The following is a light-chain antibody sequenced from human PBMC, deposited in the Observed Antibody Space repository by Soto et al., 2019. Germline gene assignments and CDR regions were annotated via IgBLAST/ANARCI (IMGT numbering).Light chain of an antibody. V-gene: IGKV3-15*01. CDR1: QGVSSN. CDR3: QQYNNWPLT. CDR2: GAS. J-gene: IGKJ5*01. Sequence: EIVMTQSPATLSESQGQRATLSCRASQGVSSNLAWYQQTPGQAPRRLIYGASTRATGIPARFSGSGSGTEFTLTISSLQSEDFAVYYCQQYNNWPLTFGQGTRLEIK.